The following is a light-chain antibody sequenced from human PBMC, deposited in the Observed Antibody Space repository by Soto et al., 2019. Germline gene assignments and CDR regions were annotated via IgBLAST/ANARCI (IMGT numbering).Light chain of an antibody. CDR3: QPYGSSLYP. V-gene: IGKV3-20*01. CDR2: GAS. J-gene: IGKJ3*01. CDR1: QSVSSSY. Sequence: EIVLTQSPGTLSLSPGERATLSCRASQSVSSSYLAWYQHKPGQAPRLLIYGASSRATGIPVRFSGSGSGTDFTLPISRLEPEDFAVYYCQPYGSSLYPFCPGTKVDIK.